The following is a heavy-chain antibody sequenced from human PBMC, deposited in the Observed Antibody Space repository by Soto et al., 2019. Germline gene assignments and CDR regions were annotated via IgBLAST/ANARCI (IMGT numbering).Heavy chain of an antibody. CDR3: ARLNGYWGSTSCHGYYGMDV. CDR2: IYYSGST. Sequence: PSETLSLTCTVSGGSISSSSYYWGWIRQPPGKGLEWIGSIYYSGSTYYNPSLKSRVTISVDTSKNQFSLKLSSVTAADTAVYYCARLNGYWGSTSCHGYYGMDVWGQXTTVTVSS. V-gene: IGHV4-39*01. J-gene: IGHJ6*02. D-gene: IGHD2-2*03. CDR1: GGSISSSSYY.